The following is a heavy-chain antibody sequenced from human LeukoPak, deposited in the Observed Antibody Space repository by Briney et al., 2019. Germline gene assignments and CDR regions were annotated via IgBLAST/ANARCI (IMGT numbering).Heavy chain of an antibody. D-gene: IGHD3-22*01. CDR2: INPNSGGT. CDR1: GYTFTSYY. V-gene: IGHV1-2*02. J-gene: IGHJ4*02. CDR3: ARVRRASSGYYYNYFDY. Sequence: ASVKVSCKASGYTFTSYYMHWVRQAPGQGLEWMGWINPNSGGTNYAQKFQGRVTMTRDTSISTAYMELSRLRSDDTAVYYCARVRRASSGYYYNYFDYWGQGTLVTVSS.